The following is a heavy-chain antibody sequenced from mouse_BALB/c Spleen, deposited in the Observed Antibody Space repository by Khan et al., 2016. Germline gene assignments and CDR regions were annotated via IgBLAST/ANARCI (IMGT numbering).Heavy chain of an antibody. V-gene: IGHV1-80*01. CDR2: IYPGDGDT. D-gene: IGHD2-2*01. CDR3: AREGYGYDTFAY. CDR1: GYAFSSYW. Sequence: QVQLQQSGAELVRPGSSVKISCKASGYAFSSYWMNWVKQRPGQGLEWIGKIYPGDGDTNYNGKFKGKATLTADKSSSTAYMQLSSLTSEDSAVYFCAREGYGYDTFAYWGQWTLVTVSA. J-gene: IGHJ3*01.